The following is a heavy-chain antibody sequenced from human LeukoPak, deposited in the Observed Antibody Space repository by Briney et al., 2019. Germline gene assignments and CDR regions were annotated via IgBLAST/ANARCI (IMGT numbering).Heavy chain of an antibody. J-gene: IGHJ5*02. CDR3: ARHVVAENIGSFDP. V-gene: IGHV4-59*08. CDR2: IYYSGST. CDR1: GGSISSYY. Sequence: SETLSLTCTVSGGSISSYYWSWIRQPPGKGLEWIGYIYYSGSTNYNPSLKSRVTISVDTSKNQFSLKLSSVTAADTAVYYCARHVVAENIGSFDPWGQGTLVTVSS. D-gene: IGHD5-12*01.